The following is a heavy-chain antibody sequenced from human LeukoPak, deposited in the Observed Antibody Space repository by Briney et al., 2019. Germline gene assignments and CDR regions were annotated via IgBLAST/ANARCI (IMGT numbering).Heavy chain of an antibody. V-gene: IGHV1-8*03. Sequence: ASVKVSCKASGYTFTSYDINWVRQATGQGLEWMGWMNPNSGSTGYAQKFQGRVTITRNTSISTAYMELSSLRSEDTAIYYCATYRQVLLPFESWGQGTLVTVSS. CDR3: ATYRQVLLPFES. CDR1: GYTFTSYD. J-gene: IGHJ4*02. CDR2: MNPNSGST. D-gene: IGHD2-8*02.